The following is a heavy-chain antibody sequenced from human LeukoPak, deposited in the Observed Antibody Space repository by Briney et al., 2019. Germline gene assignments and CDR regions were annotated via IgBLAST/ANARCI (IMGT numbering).Heavy chain of an antibody. CDR1: GFTFSSYT. J-gene: IGHJ4*02. CDR2: VSDSFNK. Sequence: GGSLRLSCAASGFTFSSYTMNWVRQAPGKGLEWVSTVSDSFNKHYSDSVKGRFTISRDNAGNSLYLQMNSLRDEDTAVYYCARDRYSSSWYYFDYWGQGTLVTVSS. CDR3: ARDRYSSSWYYFDY. V-gene: IGHV3-48*02. D-gene: IGHD6-13*01.